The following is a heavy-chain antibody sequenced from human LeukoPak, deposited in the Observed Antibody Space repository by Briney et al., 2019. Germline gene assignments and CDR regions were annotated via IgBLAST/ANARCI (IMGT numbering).Heavy chain of an antibody. CDR2: IIPIFGTA. V-gene: IGHV1-69*13. CDR3: ARSISDYYDSSGYQPIDY. J-gene: IGHJ4*02. CDR1: GGTFSSYA. D-gene: IGHD3-22*01. Sequence: SVKVSCKASGGTFSSYAISWVRQAPGQGLEWMGGIIPIFGTANYAQKFQGRVTITADESTSTAYMELSSLRSEDTAVYYCARSISDYYDSSGYQPIDYWGQGTLVTVSS.